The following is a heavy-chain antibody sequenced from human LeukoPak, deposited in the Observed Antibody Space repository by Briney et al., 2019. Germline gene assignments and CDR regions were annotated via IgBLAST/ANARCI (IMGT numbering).Heavy chain of an antibody. CDR3: ARAIYDTSGYYPDAFDV. J-gene: IGHJ3*01. CDR2: IYYSGST. CDR1: GGSISNNKYY. D-gene: IGHD3-22*01. V-gene: IGHV4-30-4*08. Sequence: KSSETLSLTCTVSGGSISNNKYYWSWIRQPPGKGLEWIGYIYYSGSTYYNPSLKSRVTISVDTSRNQFSLKVNSVTAADTAVYYCARAIYDTSGYYPDAFDVWGQGTMVTVSS.